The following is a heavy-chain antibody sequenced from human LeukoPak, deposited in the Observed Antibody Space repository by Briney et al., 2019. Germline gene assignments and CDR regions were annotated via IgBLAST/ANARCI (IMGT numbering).Heavy chain of an antibody. CDR2: INAGNGGT. Sequence: ASVKVSCKASGYTFSRYVVHWVRQAPGQRPEWMGWINAGNGGTKYSQNFQGRVTITWDRSANTAYMELSSLTSEDTALYYCARDDWGDTCYPGEYWAQGALVTVSS. CDR3: ARDDWGDTCYPGEY. D-gene: IGHD2-2*01. CDR1: GYTFSRYV. J-gene: IGHJ4*02. V-gene: IGHV1-3*01.